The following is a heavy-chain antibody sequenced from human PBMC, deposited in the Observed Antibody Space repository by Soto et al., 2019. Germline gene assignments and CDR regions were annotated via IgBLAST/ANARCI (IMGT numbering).Heavy chain of an antibody. CDR2: IIPIFGTA. CDR3: ARAGAYCGGDCPSGFDY. CDR1: GGTFSSYA. J-gene: IGHJ4*02. Sequence: GASVKVSCKASGGTFSSYAISWVRRAPGQGLEWMGGIIPIFGTANYAQKFQGRVTITADKSTSTAYMELSSLRSEDTAVYYCARAGAYCGGDCPSGFDYWGQGTLVTVSS. D-gene: IGHD2-21*02. V-gene: IGHV1-69*06.